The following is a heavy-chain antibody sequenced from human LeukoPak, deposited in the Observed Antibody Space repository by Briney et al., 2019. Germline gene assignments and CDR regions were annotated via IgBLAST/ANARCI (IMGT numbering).Heavy chain of an antibody. CDR3: ATEGHDY. V-gene: IGHV1-3*01. CDR2: INAGNENT. CDR1: GYTFSRYG. J-gene: IGHJ4*02. Sequence: ASVKVSCTASGYTFSRYGMHWVRQAPGQRLEWMGWINAGNENTKYSQKFQGRVSITRDTSASTAYMELSSLRSEDTAVYYCATEGHDYWGQGTLVTVSS.